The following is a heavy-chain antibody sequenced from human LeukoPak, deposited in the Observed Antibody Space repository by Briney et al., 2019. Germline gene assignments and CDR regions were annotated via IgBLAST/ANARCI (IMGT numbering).Heavy chain of an antibody. CDR2: IKQDGSEK. Sequence: SGGSLRLSCAASGFTFSDYYMDWVRQAPGKGLEWVANIKQDGSEKRYADSVRGRFTVSRDNAHTSLYLQMSSLRAEDTALYYCARASDPWLQLTWGQGTLVTVSS. CDR3: ARASDPWLQLT. V-gene: IGHV3-7*05. CDR1: GFTFSDYY. J-gene: IGHJ5*02. D-gene: IGHD5-24*01.